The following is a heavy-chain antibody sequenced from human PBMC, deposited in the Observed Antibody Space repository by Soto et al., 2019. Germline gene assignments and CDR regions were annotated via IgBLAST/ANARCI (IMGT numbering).Heavy chain of an antibody. V-gene: IGHV3-48*02. CDR3: AREGWPLLQTGMDV. CDR2: ISSSNRTI. Sequence: VGSLRLSCAASGFTFSSFAINWVRQAPGKGLEWVSYISSSNRTINYADSVKGRFIISRDNAKNSLYLQMHSLRDEDTAVYYCAREGWPLLQTGMDVWGQGTTVTVSS. D-gene: IGHD2-15*01. J-gene: IGHJ6*02. CDR1: GFTFSSFA.